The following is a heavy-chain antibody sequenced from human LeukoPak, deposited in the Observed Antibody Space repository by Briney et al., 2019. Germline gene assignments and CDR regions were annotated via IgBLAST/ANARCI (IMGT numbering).Heavy chain of an antibody. D-gene: IGHD3-22*01. Sequence: PGGSLRLSCAASGFTFSNYWMSWVRQAPGKGLEWVSAISGSGGSTYYADSVKGRFTISRDNSKNTLYLQMNSLRAEDTAVYYCYIPYYDTSAYKGYWGQGTLVTVSS. CDR1: GFTFSNYW. CDR3: YIPYYDTSAYKGY. J-gene: IGHJ4*02. CDR2: ISGSGGST. V-gene: IGHV3-23*01.